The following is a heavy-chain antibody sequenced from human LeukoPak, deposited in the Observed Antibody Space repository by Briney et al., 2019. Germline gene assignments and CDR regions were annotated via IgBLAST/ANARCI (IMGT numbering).Heavy chain of an antibody. CDR3: AKDPLQYGSGSYYFDY. Sequence: GGSLRLSCAASGFTFSSYGMHWVRQAPGKGLEWVAFIWYDGNDKYYADSVKGRFTISRDSSKNTLYLQMNSLRDEDTAVYYCAKDPLQYGSGSYYFDYWGQGTLSPSPQ. J-gene: IGHJ4*02. V-gene: IGHV3-30*02. D-gene: IGHD3-10*01. CDR2: IWYDGNDK. CDR1: GFTFSSYG.